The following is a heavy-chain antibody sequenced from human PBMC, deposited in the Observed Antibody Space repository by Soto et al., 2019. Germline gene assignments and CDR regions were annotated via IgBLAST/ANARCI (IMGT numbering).Heavy chain of an antibody. Sequence: PGGSLRLSCAASGFTFSSYAMSWVRQAPGKGLEWVSAISGSGGSTYYADSVKGRFTISRDNSKNTLYLQMNSLRAEDTAVYYCARVPIVVVPAANYYYYYGMDVWGQGTTVTVSS. D-gene: IGHD2-2*01. CDR1: GFTFSSYA. J-gene: IGHJ6*02. CDR2: ISGSGGST. V-gene: IGHV3-23*01. CDR3: ARVPIVVVPAANYYYYYGMDV.